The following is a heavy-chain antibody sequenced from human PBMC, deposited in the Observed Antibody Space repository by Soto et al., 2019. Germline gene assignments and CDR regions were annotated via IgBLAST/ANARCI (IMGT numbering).Heavy chain of an antibody. CDR2: IKGDESAT. Sequence: EVQLVESGGGLVQPGGSLRLSCAASGFTFSYFWMHWVRQTPGKGLVWVSHIKGDESATDYADSVRGRFTISRDNAKNTLYLQMNSLRAEDTAVYYCVRMDFWSGYSFDYWGQGTLVTVSS. CDR3: VRMDFWSGYSFDY. V-gene: IGHV3-74*01. J-gene: IGHJ4*02. CDR1: GFTFSYFW. D-gene: IGHD3-3*01.